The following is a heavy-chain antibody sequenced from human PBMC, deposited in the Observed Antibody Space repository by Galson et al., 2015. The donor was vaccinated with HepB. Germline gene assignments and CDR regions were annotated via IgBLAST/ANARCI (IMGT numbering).Heavy chain of an antibody. CDR2: ISGSGGST. CDR1: GFTFSSYA. D-gene: IGHD4-17*01. J-gene: IGHJ4*02. CDR3: AKVATVTTHPYYFDY. V-gene: IGHV3-23*01. Sequence: SLRLSCAASGFTFSSYAMSWVRQAPGKGLEWVSAISGSGGSTYYADSVKGRLTISRDNSKNTLYLQMNSLRAEDTAVYYCAKVATVTTHPYYFDYWGQGTLVTVSS.